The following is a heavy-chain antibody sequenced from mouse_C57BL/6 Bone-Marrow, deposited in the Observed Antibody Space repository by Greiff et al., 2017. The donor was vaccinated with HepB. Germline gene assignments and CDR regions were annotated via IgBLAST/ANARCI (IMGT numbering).Heavy chain of an antibody. D-gene: IGHD2-1*01. J-gene: IGHJ1*03. V-gene: IGHV7-1*01. CDR3: ARDANGNFDV. CDR2: SRNKANDYTT. CDR1: GFTFSDFY. Sequence: EVQLVESGGGLVQSGRSLRLSCATSGFTFSDFYMEWVRQAPGKGLEWIAASRNKANDYTTEYSASVKGRFIVSRDTSQSILYLQMNALRAEDTAIYYCARDANGNFDVWGTGTTVTVSS.